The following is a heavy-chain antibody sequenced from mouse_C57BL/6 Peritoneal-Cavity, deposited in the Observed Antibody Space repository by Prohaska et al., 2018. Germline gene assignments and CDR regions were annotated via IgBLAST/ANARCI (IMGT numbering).Heavy chain of an antibody. CDR2: IRLKSDNYAT. D-gene: IGHD2-5*01. V-gene: IGHV6-3*01. CDR3: TGYVYSNYEDY. CDR1: GFTFSNYW. J-gene: IGHJ2*01. Sequence: KLEESGGGLVQPGGSMKLSCVASGFTFSNYWMNWVRQSPEKGLEWVAQIRLKSDNYATHYAESVKGRFTISRDDSKSSVYLQMNNLRAKDTGIYYCTGYVYSNYEDYWGQGTTPIVSS.